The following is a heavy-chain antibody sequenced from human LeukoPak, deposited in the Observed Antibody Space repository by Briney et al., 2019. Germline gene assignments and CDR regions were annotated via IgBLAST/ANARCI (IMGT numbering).Heavy chain of an antibody. CDR1: GGSFSGYY. V-gene: IGHV4-34*01. CDR3: ARQARTVRGVSGPHNWFDP. J-gene: IGHJ5*02. D-gene: IGHD3-10*01. CDR2: INHSGST. Sequence: SETLSLTCAVSGGSFSGYYWSWIRQPPGKGLEWIGEINHSGSTNYNPSLKSRVTISVDTSKNQFSLKLSSVTAADTAVYYCARQARTVRGVSGPHNWFDPWGQGTLVTVSS.